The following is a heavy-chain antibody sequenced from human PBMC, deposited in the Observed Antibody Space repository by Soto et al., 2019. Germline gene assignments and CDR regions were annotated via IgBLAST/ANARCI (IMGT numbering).Heavy chain of an antibody. CDR3: ARQGSSAYYYYGMDV. J-gene: IGHJ6*02. Sequence: GESLKISCKGTGYRFASYWIAWVRRMPGKGLEWMGIIYPGDSDTRYSPSFQGLVTMSVDKSSNTAYLQWSSLKASDTAIYYCARQGSSAYYYYGMDVWGQGTTLTVSS. D-gene: IGHD6-6*01. V-gene: IGHV5-51*01. CDR2: IYPGDSDT. CDR1: GYRFASYW.